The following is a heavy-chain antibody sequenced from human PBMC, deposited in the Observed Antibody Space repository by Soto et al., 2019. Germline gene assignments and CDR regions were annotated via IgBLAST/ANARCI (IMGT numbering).Heavy chain of an antibody. D-gene: IGHD3-3*01. Sequence: SETLSLTCAVSGGSISSGGYSWSWIRQPPGKGLEWIGYIYHSGSTYYNPSLKSRVTISVDRSKNQFSLKLSSVTAADTAVYYCARSNDFWSGYYSGWFDPWGQGTLVTVS. V-gene: IGHV4-30-2*01. J-gene: IGHJ5*02. CDR1: GGSISSGGYS. CDR2: IYHSGST. CDR3: ARSNDFWSGYYSGWFDP.